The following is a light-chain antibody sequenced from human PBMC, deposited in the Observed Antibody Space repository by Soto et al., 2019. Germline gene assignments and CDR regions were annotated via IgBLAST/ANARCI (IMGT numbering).Light chain of an antibody. CDR1: QSVSSSY. J-gene: IGKJ3*01. V-gene: IGKV3-20*01. CDR3: QQYGSSPLFT. Sequence: EIVLTQSPGTLSLSPGERGTLSSRASQSVSSSYLAWYQQKPDQAPRLLIYGASSRATRIPDRFSGSVSGTDFALTISRLEPEDFAVYYCQQYGSSPLFTFGPGTKVHIK. CDR2: GAS.